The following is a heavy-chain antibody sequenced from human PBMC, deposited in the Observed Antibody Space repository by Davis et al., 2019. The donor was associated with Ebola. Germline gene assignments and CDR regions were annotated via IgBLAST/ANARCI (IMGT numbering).Heavy chain of an antibody. CDR2: IRSKANSYAT. Sequence: GESPKTSRASSGVTFSGSAMHWRRQASGKGLEWVGRIRSKANSYATAYAASVKGRFTISRDDSKNTAYLQMNSLKTEDTAVYYCALTVASFHYWGQGTLVTVSS. D-gene: IGHD4-17*01. CDR1: GVTFSGSA. V-gene: IGHV3-73*01. J-gene: IGHJ4*02. CDR3: ALTVASFHY.